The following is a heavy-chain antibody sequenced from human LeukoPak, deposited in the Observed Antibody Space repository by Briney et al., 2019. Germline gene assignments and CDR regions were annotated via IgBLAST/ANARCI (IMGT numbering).Heavy chain of an antibody. CDR1: GFTFSTYD. Sequence: PGGSLRLSCVASGFTFSTYDMNWVRQAPGKGLEGVSYLSSTGGTRYYAKSVQGRFTISRDDGKNSLYLQISSLRAEDTAVYYCARAARPKLRFLDFDYWGQGTLLTVSS. V-gene: IGHV3-48*01. CDR2: LSSTGGTR. D-gene: IGHD3-3*01. J-gene: IGHJ4*02. CDR3: ARAARPKLRFLDFDY.